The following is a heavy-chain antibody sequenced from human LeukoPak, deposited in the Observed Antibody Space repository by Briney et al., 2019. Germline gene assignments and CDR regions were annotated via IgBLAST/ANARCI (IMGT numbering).Heavy chain of an antibody. CDR2: ISGSGGST. V-gene: IGHV3-23*01. D-gene: IGHD1-26*01. J-gene: IGHJ3*02. CDR3: ARDAYSGSYQADDAFDI. Sequence: GGSLRLSCAASGFTFSSYAMSWVRQAPGKGLEWVSAISGSGGSTYYADSVKGRFTISRDNSKNTLYLQMNSLRAEDTAVYYCARDAYSGSYQADDAFDIWGQGTMVTVSS. CDR1: GFTFSSYA.